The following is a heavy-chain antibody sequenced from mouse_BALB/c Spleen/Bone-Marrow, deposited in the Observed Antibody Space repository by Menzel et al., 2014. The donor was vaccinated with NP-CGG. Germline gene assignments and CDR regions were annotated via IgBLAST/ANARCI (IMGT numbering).Heavy chain of an antibody. CDR1: GFTFSSYA. V-gene: IGHV5-6-5*01. D-gene: IGHD2-1*01. CDR2: ISSGGST. Sequence: EVHLVESGGGLVKPGGSLKLSCAASGFTFSSYAMSWVRQTPEKRLEWVASISSGGSTYYPDSVKGRFTISRDNARNILVLQKSRLRSEDTAMYYCSKSGAGNWFSYWGQTTLVKVSA. CDR3: SKSGAGNWFSY. J-gene: IGHJ3*01.